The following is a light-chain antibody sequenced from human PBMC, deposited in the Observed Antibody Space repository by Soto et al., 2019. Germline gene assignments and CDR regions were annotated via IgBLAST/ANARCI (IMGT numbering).Light chain of an antibody. CDR3: CSYTRTSNHYF. V-gene: IGLV2-14*01. J-gene: IGLJ1*01. CDR2: EVR. CDR1: SRDIGGYDY. Sequence: QSALTQPASVSGSPGQSITISCTGTSRDIGGYDYVSWYQQRPGKAPKLMIYEVRYRPSGVSTRFSGSKSGNTASLTISGLQAEDEADYYCCSYTRTSNHYFFGSGTKVTVL.